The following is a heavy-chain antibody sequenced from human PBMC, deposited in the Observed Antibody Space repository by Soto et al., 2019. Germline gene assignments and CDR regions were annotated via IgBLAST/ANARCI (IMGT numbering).Heavy chain of an antibody. CDR2: IYYSGST. D-gene: IGHD3-22*01. CDR1: GGSFSGYY. CDR3: ARSDHYYYDSSGYWDY. Sequence: PSETLSLTCAVYGGSFSGYYWSWIRQPPGKGLEWIGYIYYSGSTNYNPSLKSRLTISVDTSKNQFSLKLSSVTAADTAVYYCARSDHYYYDSSGYWDYWGQGTLVTVSS. V-gene: IGHV4-59*08. J-gene: IGHJ4*02.